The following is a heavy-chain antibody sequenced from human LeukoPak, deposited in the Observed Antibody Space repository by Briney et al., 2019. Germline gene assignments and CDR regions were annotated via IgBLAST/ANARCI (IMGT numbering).Heavy chain of an antibody. CDR2: VDPEDGEA. CDR3: ATAYSSSSDFDY. D-gene: IGHD6-6*01. CDR1: GYTFTDYY. Sequence: ASVKVSCKVSGYTFTDYYMHWVQQAPGKGLEWMGLVDPEDGEAIYAEKFQDRVTITADTSTDTAYMELSSLRSEDTAVYYCATAYSSSSDFDYWGQGTLVTVSS. V-gene: IGHV1-69-2*01. J-gene: IGHJ4*02.